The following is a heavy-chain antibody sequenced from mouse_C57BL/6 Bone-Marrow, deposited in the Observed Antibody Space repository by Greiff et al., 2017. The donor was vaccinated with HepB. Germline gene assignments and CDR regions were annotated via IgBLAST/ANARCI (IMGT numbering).Heavy chain of an antibody. CDR2: ISSGSSTI. CDR1: GFTFSDYG. D-gene: IGHD6-1*01. V-gene: IGHV5-17*01. J-gene: IGHJ4*01. Sequence: EVKLMESGGGLVKPGGSLKLSCAASGFTFSDYGMHWVRQAPEKGLEWVAYISSGSSTIYYADTVNGRFTISRDNAKNTLFLQMTSLRSEDTAMYYCARAAHYAMDYWGQGTSVTVSS. CDR3: ARAAHYAMDY.